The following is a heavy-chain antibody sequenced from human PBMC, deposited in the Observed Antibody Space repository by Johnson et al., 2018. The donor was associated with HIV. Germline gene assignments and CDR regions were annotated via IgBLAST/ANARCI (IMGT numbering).Heavy chain of an antibody. CDR2: INQDGSEK. J-gene: IGHJ3*02. D-gene: IGHD6-19*01. Sequence: VQLVESGGGLVQPGGSLSLSCAASGFTFNTYWMTWVRQAPGKGLEWVANINQDGSEKDYADSVKGRFTISRDNSKNTLYLQMNSLRAEDTAVYYCAREKQWLGAGGPSDAFDIWGQGTMVTVSS. V-gene: IGHV3-7*01. CDR3: AREKQWLGAGGPSDAFDI. CDR1: GFTFNTYW.